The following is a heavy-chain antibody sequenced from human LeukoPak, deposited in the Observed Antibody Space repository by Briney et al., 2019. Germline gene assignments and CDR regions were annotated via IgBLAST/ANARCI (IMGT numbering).Heavy chain of an antibody. CDR2: INCSGST. V-gene: IGHV4-30-4*01. Sequence: SSETLSLTCTVSGGSISSGDYYWSWIRQPPGKGLEWIGYINCSGSTYYNPSLRSRVTISVDTSKNQFSLRLSSVTAADTAVYYCARTGYYYDTSGVEGGHWFDPWGQGTLVTVSS. CDR1: GGSISSGDYY. CDR3: ARTGYYYDTSGVEGGHWFDP. J-gene: IGHJ5*02. D-gene: IGHD3-22*01.